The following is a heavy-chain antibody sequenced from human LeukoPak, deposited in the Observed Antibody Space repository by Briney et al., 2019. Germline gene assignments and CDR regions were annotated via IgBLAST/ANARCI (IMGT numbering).Heavy chain of an antibody. V-gene: IGHV3-7*04. D-gene: IGHD4-17*01. J-gene: IGHJ4*02. CDR2: IRQDGSDK. CDR3: ARGYGDSIHFDY. Sequence: GGSLRLSCAASGFTFSSSWMNWVRQAPGKGLEWVANIRQDGSDKYYVDSVKGRFTISRDNAKNSLYLQMNSLRAEDAAVYYCARGYGDSIHFDYWGQGALVTVSS. CDR1: GFTFSSSW.